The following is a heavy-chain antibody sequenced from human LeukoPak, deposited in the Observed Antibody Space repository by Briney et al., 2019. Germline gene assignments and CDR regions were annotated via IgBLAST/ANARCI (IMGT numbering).Heavy chain of an antibody. CDR1: GGSISSYY. CDR3: ARHVSTYDSSGYYYTHDAFDI. Sequence: PSETLSLTCTVSGGSISSYYWSWIRQPPGKGLEWIWYIYYSGSTNYNPSLKSRVTISVNTPKNQFSLKLSSVTAADTAVYYCARHVSTYDSSGYYYTHDAFDIWGQGRMVTVSS. V-gene: IGHV4-59*08. CDR2: IYYSGST. D-gene: IGHD3-22*01. J-gene: IGHJ3*02.